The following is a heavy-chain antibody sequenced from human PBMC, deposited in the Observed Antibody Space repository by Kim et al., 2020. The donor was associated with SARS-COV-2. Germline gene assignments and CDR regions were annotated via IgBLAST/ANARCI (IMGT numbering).Heavy chain of an antibody. J-gene: IGHJ3*02. Sequence: GGSRRLSCAASGFSFSDSAMNWVRQASGKGLEWVGRIRSKANSNATTYAASVKGRFTISRDDSKNAAYLQMNSLKTEDTAVYYCTRVPGTTLAFCDAYDIFGQRTMVTVSS. CDR3: TRVPGTTLAFCDAYDI. CDR2: IRSKANSNAT. D-gene: IGHD1-1*01. CDR1: GFSFSDSA. V-gene: IGHV3-73*01.